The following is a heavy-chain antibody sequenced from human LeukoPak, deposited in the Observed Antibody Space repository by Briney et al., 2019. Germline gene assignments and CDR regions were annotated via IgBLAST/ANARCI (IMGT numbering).Heavy chain of an antibody. D-gene: IGHD5-12*01. CDR3: ATPNYSGYDHDAFDI. CDR2: VYYSGST. CDR1: GGSISSSSYY. V-gene: IGHV4-39*01. Sequence: SETLSLTCSVSGGSISSSSYYWGWIRQPPGKGLEWIGSVYYSGSTYYNPSLKSRVTISVDTSKNQFSLKLSSVTAADTAVYYCATPNYSGYDHDAFDIWGQGTMVTVSS. J-gene: IGHJ3*02.